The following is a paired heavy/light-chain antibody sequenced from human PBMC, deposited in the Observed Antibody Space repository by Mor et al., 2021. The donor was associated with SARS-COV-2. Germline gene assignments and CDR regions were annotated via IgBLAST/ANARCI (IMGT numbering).Heavy chain of an antibody. CDR2: ISSSGSTI. Sequence: EVQLVESGGGLVQPGGSLRLSCAASGFTFSSYEMNWVRQAPGKGLEWVSYISSSGSTIFYADSVKGRFTISRDNAKNSLYLQMNSLRAEDTAVYYCAREERIPMLVVVKAYAFDIWGQGTMVTVSS. CDR3: AREERIPMLVVVKAYAFDI. CDR1: GFTFSSYE. D-gene: IGHD3-22*01. J-gene: IGHJ3*02. V-gene: IGHV3-48*03.
Light chain of an antibody. V-gene: IGKV3-15*01. Sequence: EIVMTQSPATLSVSPGERATLSCRASQTVSSNLAWYQQKPGQAPRLLIYGASTRATGIPARFSGSGSGTEFTLTISSLQSEDFAVYYCQHYNNWPRTFGQGTKVEIK. CDR1: QTVSSN. J-gene: IGKJ1*01. CDR3: QHYNNWPRT. CDR2: GAS.